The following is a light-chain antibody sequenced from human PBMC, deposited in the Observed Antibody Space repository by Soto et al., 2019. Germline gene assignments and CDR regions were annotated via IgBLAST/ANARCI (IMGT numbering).Light chain of an antibody. V-gene: IGLV1-44*01. J-gene: IGLJ2*01. CDR3: AAWDDSLHGVV. CDR2: SNT. CDR1: SSNIGSDT. Sequence: QSVLTQPPSASGTPGQTIAISCSGGSSNIGSDTVNWYQQLPGTAPRLLIYSNTQRPSGVPDRCSGSKSGTSASLAISGLESEYEGDYYCAAWDDSLHGVVFGGGTKVTVL.